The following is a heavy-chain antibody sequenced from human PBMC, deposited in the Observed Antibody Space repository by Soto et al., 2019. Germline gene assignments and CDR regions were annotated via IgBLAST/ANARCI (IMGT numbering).Heavy chain of an antibody. CDR2: ITSSTI. CDR1: GFTFSSYS. Sequence: EVQLVESGGGLVQPGGSLRLSCVASGFTFSSYSMNWVRQAPGKGLEWVPYITSSTIYYADSVKGRFTISRDNAKNSLYLQMNSLRVEDTAVYYCARLPLSSGWYYYTDVWGKGTTVTVSS. D-gene: IGHD6-19*01. CDR3: ARLPLSSGWYYYTDV. V-gene: IGHV3-48*01. J-gene: IGHJ6*03.